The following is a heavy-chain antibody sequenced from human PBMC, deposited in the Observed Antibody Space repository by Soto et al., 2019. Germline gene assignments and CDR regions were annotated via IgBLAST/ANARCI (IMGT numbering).Heavy chain of an antibody. CDR3: ARDQVAAAGTQDPPDYYYYGMDV. D-gene: IGHD6-13*01. J-gene: IGHJ6*02. Sequence: GGSLRLSCAASGFTFSSYGMHWVRQAPGKGLEWVAVIWYDGSNKYYADSVKGRFTISRDNSKNTLYLQMNSLRAEDTAVYYCARDQVAAAGTQDPPDYYYYGMDVWGQGTTVTVSS. CDR2: IWYDGSNK. V-gene: IGHV3-33*01. CDR1: GFTFSSYG.